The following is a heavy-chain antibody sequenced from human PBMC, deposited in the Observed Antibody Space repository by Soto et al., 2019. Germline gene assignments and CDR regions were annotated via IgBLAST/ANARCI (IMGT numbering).Heavy chain of an antibody. V-gene: IGHV3-73*01. D-gene: IGHD2-15*01. CDR2: IRSKANSYAT. Sequence: EVQLVESGGGLVQPGGSLKLSCAASGFTFSGSAMHWVRQASGKGLEWVGRIRSKANSYATAYAASVKGRFTISRDDSKITAYLQMNSLKTEDTAVYYCTTSVWGNCSGGSCYFQELWGQGTLVTVSS. J-gene: IGHJ4*02. CDR3: TTSVWGNCSGGSCYFQEL. CDR1: GFTFSGSA.